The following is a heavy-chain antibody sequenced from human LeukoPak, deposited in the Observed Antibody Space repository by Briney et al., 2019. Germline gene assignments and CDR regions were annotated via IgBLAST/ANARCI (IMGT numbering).Heavy chain of an antibody. V-gene: IGHV4-59*01. D-gene: IGHD6-13*01. CDR2: IYYSGST. Sequence: SETLSLTCTVSGGSISSYYWSWIRQPPGKGLEWIGYIYYSGSTNYNPSLKSRVTISVDTSKNQFSLKLSSVTAADTAVYYCARGAQGVSWFDPWGQGTLVTVSS. CDR1: GGSISSYY. CDR3: ARGAQGVSWFDP. J-gene: IGHJ5*02.